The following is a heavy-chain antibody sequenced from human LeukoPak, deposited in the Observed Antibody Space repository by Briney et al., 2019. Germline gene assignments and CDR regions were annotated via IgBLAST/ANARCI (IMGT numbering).Heavy chain of an antibody. CDR1: GGSISSGGYS. J-gene: IGHJ4*02. CDR2: IYHSGST. CDR3: ASVAVAQGVYFDY. V-gene: IGHV4-30-2*01. Sequence: KPSETLSLTCAVSGGSISSGGYSWSWIRQPPGKGLEWIGYIYHSGSTYYNPSLKSRVTISVDRSKNQFSLKLSSVTAADTAVYYCASVAVAQGVYFDYWGQGTLVTVSS. D-gene: IGHD6-19*01.